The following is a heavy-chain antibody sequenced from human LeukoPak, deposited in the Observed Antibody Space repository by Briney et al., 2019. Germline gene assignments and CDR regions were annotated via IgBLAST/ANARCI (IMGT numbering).Heavy chain of an antibody. CDR2: IHPNTGDT. V-gene: IGHV1-2*02. D-gene: IGHD3-3*01. J-gene: IGHJ5*02. CDR3: ARGYDFWSGRTKYNWFDP. Sequence: GASVKVSCKASGYTFTGYYMHWVRQAPGQGLEWMGWIHPNTGDTNYAQKFQGRVTMTRDTSISTAYMEVSRLRSHDTAVYYCARGYDFWSGRTKYNWFDPWGQGTLVTVSS. CDR1: GYTFTGYY.